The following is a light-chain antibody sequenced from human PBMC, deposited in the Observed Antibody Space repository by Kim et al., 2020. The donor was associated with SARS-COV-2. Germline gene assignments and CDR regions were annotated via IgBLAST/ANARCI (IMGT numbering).Light chain of an antibody. V-gene: IGKV3-20*01. Sequence: APGERATLSCRASQSVVNSYLAWYQQKPGQAPTLLIYGASTRATGIPDRFSGSGSGTDFTLTINRLEPEDFAVYFCQQYANSPYSFGQGTKLEI. J-gene: IGKJ2*03. CDR2: GAS. CDR1: QSVVNSY. CDR3: QQYANSPYS.